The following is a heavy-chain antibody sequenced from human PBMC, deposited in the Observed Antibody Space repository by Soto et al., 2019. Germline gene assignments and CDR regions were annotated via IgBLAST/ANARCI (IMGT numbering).Heavy chain of an antibody. D-gene: IGHD3-16*01. J-gene: IGHJ4*02. CDR1: GGSISSYY. CDR3: VRRWGGSLDY. V-gene: IGHV4-59*08. CDR2: MYYSGST. Sequence: QVQLQESGPGLVKPSETLSLTCTVSGGSISSYYWSWIRQPPGKGLEWIGYMYYSGSTNYDPSLKVRATITVDTAKIQFSVKLISVTAAETGVYYGVRRWGGSLDYGGQGTLVTVSS.